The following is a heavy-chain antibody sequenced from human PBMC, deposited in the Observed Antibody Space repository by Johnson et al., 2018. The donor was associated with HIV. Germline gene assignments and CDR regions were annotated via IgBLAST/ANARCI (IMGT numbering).Heavy chain of an antibody. CDR1: GFTFSSYA. CDR2: ISYDGSNK. V-gene: IGHV3-30-3*01. CDR3: ASQREAVPEAFDI. D-gene: IGHD1-14*01. J-gene: IGHJ3*02. Sequence: QVQLVESGGGVVQPGRSLRLSCAASGFTFSSYAMHWVRQAPGKGLEWVAVISYDGSNKYYADSVKGRFTISRDNSKNTLYLQMNSLRAEDTAVYYCASQREAVPEAFDIWGQGTLVTVSS.